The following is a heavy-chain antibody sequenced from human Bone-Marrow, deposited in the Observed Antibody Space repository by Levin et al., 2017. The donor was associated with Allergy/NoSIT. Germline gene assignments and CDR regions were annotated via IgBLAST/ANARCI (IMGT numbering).Heavy chain of an antibody. CDR3: ARDYHAFWSGYDYFYYYGVDV. D-gene: IGHD3-3*01. CDR1: GFMFSNFG. CDR2: IWADGSTQ. Sequence: GESLKISCAASGFMFSNFGMHWVRQAPGKGLEWVAIIWADGSTQYYADSVKGRFIISRDNSMNTLYLQMNSLRADDTAVYYCARDYHAFWSGYDYFYYYGVDVWGQGTTVTVSS. J-gene: IGHJ6*02. V-gene: IGHV3-30*02.